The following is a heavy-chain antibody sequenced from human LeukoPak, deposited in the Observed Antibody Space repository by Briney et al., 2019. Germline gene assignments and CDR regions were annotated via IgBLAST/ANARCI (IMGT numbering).Heavy chain of an antibody. CDR1: GGSFSGYY. Sequence: SETLSLTCAVYGGSFSGYYWSWIRQPPGKGLEWIGEINHSGSTNYNPSLKSRVTISVDTFKNQFSLKLSSVTAADTAVYYCARSGSTSPFRSYDYWGQGTLVTVSS. CDR3: ARSGSTSPFRSYDY. CDR2: INHSGST. D-gene: IGHD2-2*01. V-gene: IGHV4-34*01. J-gene: IGHJ4*02.